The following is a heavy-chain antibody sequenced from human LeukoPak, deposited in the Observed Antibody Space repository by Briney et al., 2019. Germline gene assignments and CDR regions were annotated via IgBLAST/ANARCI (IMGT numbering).Heavy chain of an antibody. CDR2: IIPIFGTA. CDR1: GGTFSSYA. D-gene: IGHD5-24*01. CDR3: ARSGEMATIMGD. V-gene: IGHV1-69*13. Sequence: ASVKVSCKASGGTFSSYAISWVRQAPGQGLEWMGGIIPIFGTANYAQKFQGRVTITADESTSTAYMELSSLRSEDTAVYYCARSGEMATIMGDWGQGTLVTVSS. J-gene: IGHJ4*02.